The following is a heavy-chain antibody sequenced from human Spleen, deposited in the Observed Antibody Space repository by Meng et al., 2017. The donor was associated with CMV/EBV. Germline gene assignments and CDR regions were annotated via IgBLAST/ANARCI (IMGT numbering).Heavy chain of an antibody. Sequence: GESLKISCAVSGFIFSDYGIHWVRQAPGKGLEWVAHIDYDGTNKVYADSVKGRFTISRDNSKNTLYLQMNSLRAEDTAVYYCAKDRDPLLLWFGESIDYWGQGTLVTVSS. V-gene: IGHV3-30*02. J-gene: IGHJ4*02. CDR1: GFIFSDYG. CDR2: IDYDGTNK. CDR3: AKDRDPLLLWFGESIDY. D-gene: IGHD3-10*01.